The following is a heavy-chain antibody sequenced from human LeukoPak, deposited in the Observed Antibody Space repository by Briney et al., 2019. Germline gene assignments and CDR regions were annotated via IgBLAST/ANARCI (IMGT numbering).Heavy chain of an antibody. D-gene: IGHD3-10*01. CDR3: AKSSGSGGYYYYMDV. J-gene: IGHJ6*03. CDR2: ISSSGSTI. Sequence: TGGSLRLSCAASGFTFSSYEMNWVRQAPGKGLEWVSYISSSGSTIYYADSVKGRFTISRDNAKSSLYLQMNSLRAEDTAVYYCAKSSGSGGYYYYMDVWGKGATVTISS. V-gene: IGHV3-48*03. CDR1: GFTFSSYE.